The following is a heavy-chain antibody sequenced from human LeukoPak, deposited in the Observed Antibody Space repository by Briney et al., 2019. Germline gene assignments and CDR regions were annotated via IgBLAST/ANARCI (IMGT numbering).Heavy chain of an antibody. CDR3: AKDHSGGSDYGDY. V-gene: IGHV3-30*18. Sequence: GGSLRLSCAASGFTFSSYGMHWVRQAPGKGLEWVAVISYDASNKYYAESVKGRFTISRDNSKNTMYLQMNSLRAKDTAVYYCAKDHSGGSDYGDYWGQGTLVTVSS. CDR1: GFTFSSYG. D-gene: IGHD2-15*01. J-gene: IGHJ4*02. CDR2: ISYDASNK.